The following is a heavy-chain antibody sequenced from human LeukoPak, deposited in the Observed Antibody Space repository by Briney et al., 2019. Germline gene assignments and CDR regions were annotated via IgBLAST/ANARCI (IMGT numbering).Heavy chain of an antibody. CDR1: GGSISSYY. CDR3: ARGGGYGSPLGF. V-gene: IGHV4-4*09. J-gene: IGHJ4*02. Sequence: PSETLSLTCTVSGGSISSYYWSWIRQPPGKGLEWIGYIYSSGSTKYNPSLKSRVTISVDTSKNRFSLKLSSVTAADTAVYYCARGGGYGSPLGFWGQGTLVTVSS. CDR2: IYSSGST. D-gene: IGHD5-18*01.